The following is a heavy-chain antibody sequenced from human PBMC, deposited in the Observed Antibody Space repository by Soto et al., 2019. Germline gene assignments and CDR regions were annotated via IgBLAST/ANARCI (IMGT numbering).Heavy chain of an antibody. J-gene: IGHJ4*02. V-gene: IGHV1-69*13. CDR2: IIPIFGTA. CDR3: ARGSGSYPFDY. Sequence: SVKVSCKASGGTFSRYGFIWVRQVPGQGLEWMGGIIPIFGTANYAQKFQGRVTITADESTSTAYMELSSLRSEDTAVYYCARGSGSYPFDYWGQGTLVTVSS. D-gene: IGHD1-26*01. CDR1: GGTFSRYG.